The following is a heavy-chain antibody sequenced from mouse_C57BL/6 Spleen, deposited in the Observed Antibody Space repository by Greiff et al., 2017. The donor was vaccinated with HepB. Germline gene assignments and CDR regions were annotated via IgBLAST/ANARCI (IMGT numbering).Heavy chain of an antibody. CDR2: INPSTGGT. Sequence: EVQLQQSGPELVKPGASVKISCKASGYSFTGYYMNWVKQSPEKSLEWIGEINPSTGGTTYNQKFKAKATLTVDKSSSTAYMQLKSLTSEDSAVYYCAREGPGLGGFDYWGQGTTLTVSS. J-gene: IGHJ2*01. CDR1: GYSFTGYY. V-gene: IGHV1-42*01. CDR3: AREGPGLGGFDY.